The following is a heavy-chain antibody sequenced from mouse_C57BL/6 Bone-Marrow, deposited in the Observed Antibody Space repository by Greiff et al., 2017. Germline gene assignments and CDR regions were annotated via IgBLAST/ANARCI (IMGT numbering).Heavy chain of an antibody. Sequence: EVQLQQSGAELVRPGASVKLSCTASGFNIKDDYMHWVKQRPEQGLEWIGWIDPENGDTEYASKFQGKATITADTSSNTAYLQLSSLTSEDTAVYYCTTEDTTVERAFDYWGQGTTLTVSS. J-gene: IGHJ2*01. V-gene: IGHV14-4*01. CDR2: IDPENGDT. D-gene: IGHD1-1*01. CDR1: GFNIKDDY. CDR3: TTEDTTVERAFDY.